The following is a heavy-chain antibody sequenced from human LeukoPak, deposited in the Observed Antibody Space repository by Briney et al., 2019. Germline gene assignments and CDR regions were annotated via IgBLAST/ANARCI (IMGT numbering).Heavy chain of an antibody. CDR2: ISSNGGGT. CDR1: GFTFSSFA. J-gene: IGHJ4*02. Sequence: GGSLRLSCAASGFTFSSFAVHWVRQAPGKGLEYVSAISSNGGGTYYANSVKGGFTISRDNSKNTLYLQMGSLRPEDTAVYYCASSDYVWGKPFYFDYWGQGTLVTVSS. D-gene: IGHD3-16*01. V-gene: IGHV3-64*01. CDR3: ASSDYVWGKPFYFDY.